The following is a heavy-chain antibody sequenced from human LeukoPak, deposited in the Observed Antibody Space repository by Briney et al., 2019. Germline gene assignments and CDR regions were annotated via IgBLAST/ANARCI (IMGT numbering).Heavy chain of an antibody. V-gene: IGHV1-24*01. CDR3: ARTGIQLWSFDY. D-gene: IGHD5-18*01. CDR2: FDPEDGET. Sequence: ASVKVSCKVSGYTLTELSMHWVRQAPGKGLEWMGGFDPEDGETIYAQKFQGRVTMTEDTSTDTAYMELSSLRSDDTAVYYCARTGIQLWSFDYWGQGTLVTVS. J-gene: IGHJ4*02. CDR1: GYTLTELS.